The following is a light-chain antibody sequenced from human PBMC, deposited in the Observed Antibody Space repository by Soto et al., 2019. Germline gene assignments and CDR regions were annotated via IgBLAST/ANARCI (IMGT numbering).Light chain of an antibody. CDR3: QQLNSYPLT. Sequence: DIQLTQSPSFLSASVGDRVTITCRASQGISSYLAWYQQKPGKAPKLLIYAASTLQSGVPSRFSGSGSGTEFTLTISSLQPEDVATYYCQQLNSYPLTFGQGNKVEIK. CDR1: QGISSY. J-gene: IGKJ1*01. V-gene: IGKV1-9*01. CDR2: AAS.